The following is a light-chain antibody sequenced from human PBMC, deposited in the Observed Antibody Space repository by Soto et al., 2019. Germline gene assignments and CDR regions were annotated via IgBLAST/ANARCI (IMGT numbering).Light chain of an antibody. CDR1: QSVSSN. CDR3: QQYNNWPLT. J-gene: IGKJ4*01. V-gene: IGKV3D-15*01. Sequence: EIVMTQSPATLSVSPGESATLSCRASQSVSSNLAWYQQKPGQAPRLLIYGASTRATGIPARFSRSVSGSEFTLTISSLQSEDFAVYYCQQYNNWPLTFGGGTKVEIK. CDR2: GAS.